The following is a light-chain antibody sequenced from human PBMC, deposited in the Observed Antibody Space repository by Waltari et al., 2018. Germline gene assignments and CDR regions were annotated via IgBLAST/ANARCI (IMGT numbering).Light chain of an antibody. J-gene: IGLJ2*01. Sequence: QSALTQPAPVSGSPGQSITISCTGTHSDVGSYNSVPWYQQHPGKAPKLMIYEVTNRPSGLSNRFSGSKSGNTASLTITELQAEDEADYYCSSYAGNDLVIFGGGTKLTVL. CDR1: HSDVGSYNS. V-gene: IGLV2-14*01. CDR3: SSYAGNDLVI. CDR2: EVT.